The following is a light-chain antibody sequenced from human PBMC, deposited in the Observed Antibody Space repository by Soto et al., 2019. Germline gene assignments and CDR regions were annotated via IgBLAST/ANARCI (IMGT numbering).Light chain of an antibody. CDR2: DVS. V-gene: IGLV2-14*01. Sequence: QSALTQPASVSGSTGQSITISCTGTSSDVGGYNYVSWYQQHPGKAPKLMIYDVSNRPSGVSNRFSGSKSRNTASLTISGLQAEDEADYYCSSYTSSSTLVFGGGTKLTVL. CDR1: SSDVGGYNY. CDR3: SSYTSSSTLV. J-gene: IGLJ2*01.